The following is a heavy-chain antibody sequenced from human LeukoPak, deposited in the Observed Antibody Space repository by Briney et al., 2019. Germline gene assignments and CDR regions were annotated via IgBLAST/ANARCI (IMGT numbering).Heavy chain of an antibody. V-gene: IGHV4-59*08. Sequence: PSETLSLTCTVSGGSISSYYWSWIRQPPGKGLEWIGYIYYSGSTNYNPSLKSRVTISVDTSKNQFSLKLSSVTAADTAVYYCARRTPDYSNYVGWYFDLWGRGTLVPVSS. CDR1: GGSISSYY. CDR2: IYYSGST. CDR3: ARRTPDYSNYVGWYFDL. D-gene: IGHD4-4*01. J-gene: IGHJ2*01.